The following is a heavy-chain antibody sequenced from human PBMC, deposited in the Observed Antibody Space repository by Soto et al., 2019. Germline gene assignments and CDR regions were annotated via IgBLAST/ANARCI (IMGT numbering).Heavy chain of an antibody. CDR3: ARGEVSTRTFDY. D-gene: IGHD1-1*01. J-gene: IGHJ4*02. CDR2: IYPSDSDT. Sequence: PGESLKISCKGSVYNFAGYWIAWVRQMPGKGLELMGIIYPSDSDTRYRPSFQGQVTISADKSISSAYLQWSSLRASDTAMYYCARGEVSTRTFDYWGQGTPVTVSS. V-gene: IGHV5-51*01. CDR1: VYNFAGYW.